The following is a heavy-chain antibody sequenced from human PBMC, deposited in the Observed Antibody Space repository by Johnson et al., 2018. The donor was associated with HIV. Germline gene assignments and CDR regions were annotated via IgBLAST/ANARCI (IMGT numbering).Heavy chain of an antibody. D-gene: IGHD4-17*01. J-gene: IGHJ3*02. CDR2: ISYDGSNK. Sequence: QVQLVESGGGVVQSGRSLRLSCAASGFTFSSYAMHWVRQAPGKGLEWVAVISYDGSNKYYADSVKGRFTISRDNSKNTLYLQMNSLRAEDTAVYYCARVGTTGPSGDAFDIWGQGTMVTVSS. CDR1: GFTFSSYA. V-gene: IGHV3-30-3*01. CDR3: ARVGTTGPSGDAFDI.